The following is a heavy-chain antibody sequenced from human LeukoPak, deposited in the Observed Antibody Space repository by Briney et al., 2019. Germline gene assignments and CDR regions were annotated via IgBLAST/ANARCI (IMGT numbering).Heavy chain of an antibody. J-gene: IGHJ4*02. CDR1: GFTFSRRA. Sequence: GGSLRLSCAASGFTFSRRAMSWVRQAPGKGLEWVANIKQDGSEKYYVDSVKGRFTISRDNAKNSLYLQMNSLRAEDTAVYYCARDHYDYAWGSYRSAPDYWGQGTLVTVSS. D-gene: IGHD3-16*02. CDR2: IKQDGSEK. CDR3: ARDHYDYAWGSYRSAPDY. V-gene: IGHV3-7*03.